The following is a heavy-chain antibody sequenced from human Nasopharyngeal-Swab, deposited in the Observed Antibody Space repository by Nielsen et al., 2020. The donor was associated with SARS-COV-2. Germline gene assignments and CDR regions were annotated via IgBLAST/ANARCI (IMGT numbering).Heavy chain of an antibody. D-gene: IGHD4-23*01. CDR1: GFTFDDYA. CDR2: ISWNSGSI. V-gene: IGHV3-9*01. CDR3: ARDIGGFGGY. J-gene: IGHJ4*01. Sequence: GGSLRLSCAASGFTFDDYAMHWVRQAPGKGLEWVSGISWNSGSIGYADSVKGRFTISRDNAKNTLYLQMNNLRPEDTAVYYCARDIGGFGGYWGQGTLVTVSS.